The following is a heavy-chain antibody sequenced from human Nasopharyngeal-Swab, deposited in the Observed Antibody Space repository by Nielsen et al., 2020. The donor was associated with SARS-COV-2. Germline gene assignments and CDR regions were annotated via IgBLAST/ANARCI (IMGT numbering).Heavy chain of an antibody. J-gene: IGHJ4*02. D-gene: IGHD5-12*01. CDR3: TRSTWIPLDS. Sequence: WIRQPSGKGLEWIGEINHSDRTIYNPSLESRLTTSADASKNQFSLELRSVTAADTAVYYCTRSTWIPLDSWGPGTLVTVSS. CDR2: INHSDRT. V-gene: IGHV4-34*01.